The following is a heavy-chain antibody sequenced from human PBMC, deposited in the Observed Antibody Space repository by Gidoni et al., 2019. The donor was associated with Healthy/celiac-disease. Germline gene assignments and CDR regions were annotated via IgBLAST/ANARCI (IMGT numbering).Heavy chain of an antibody. J-gene: IGHJ4*02. CDR1: SGSVSSGSYY. D-gene: IGHD2-21*01. Sequence: VQLHESDQGLVQPSATLSLPCTLSSGSVSSGSYYLSWIRQPPGKGLDWIGYIYYSGSTNYNPSLKSRVTISVDTSKNQFSLKLSCVTAADTAVYYCARAQIANREDYWGQGTLVTVSS. V-gene: IGHV4-61*01. CDR2: IYYSGST. CDR3: ARAQIANREDY.